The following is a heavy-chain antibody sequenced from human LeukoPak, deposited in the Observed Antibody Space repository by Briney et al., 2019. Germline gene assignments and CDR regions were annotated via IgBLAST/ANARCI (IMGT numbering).Heavy chain of an antibody. J-gene: IGHJ6*02. CDR3: ARDLGSYYYGMDV. V-gene: IGHV3-33*08. CDR2: IWYDGSNK. D-gene: IGHD3-16*01. CDR1: GFTFSNYW. Sequence: GGSLRLSCAASGFTFSNYWMHWVRQAPGKGLEWVAVIWYDGSNKYYADSVKGRFTISRDNSKNTLYLQMNSLRAEDTAVYYCARDLGSYYYGMDVWGQGTTVTVSS.